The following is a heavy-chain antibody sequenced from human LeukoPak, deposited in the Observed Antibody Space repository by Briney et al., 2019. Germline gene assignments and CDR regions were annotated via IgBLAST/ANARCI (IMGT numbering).Heavy chain of an antibody. CDR2: IYSGGST. V-gene: IGHV3-66*01. D-gene: IGHD2-2*01. CDR1: GFTVSSNY. CDR3: ARGRYCSSTSCYSGAFDI. Sequence: GGSLRLSCAASGFTVSSNYMSWVRQAPGKGLEWVSVIYSGGSTYYADSVKGRFTISRDNSKNTLYLQMNSLRAEDTAVYYCARGRYCSSTSCYSGAFDIWGQGTMVTVSS. J-gene: IGHJ3*02.